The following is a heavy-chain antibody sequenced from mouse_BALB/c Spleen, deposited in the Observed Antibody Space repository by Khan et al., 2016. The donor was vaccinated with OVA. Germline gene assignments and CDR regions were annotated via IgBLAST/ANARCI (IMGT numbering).Heavy chain of an antibody. Sequence: QIQLVQSGPELKKPGETVKISCKASGYTFTDYSMHWVKQAPGKGLKWMGWINTETGEPTYADDFKGRFAFSLETSASTAYLQFNNLKNEDTATYFAARDRYDYFDYWGQGTTLTVSS. V-gene: IGHV9-2-1*01. CDR3: ARDRYDYFDY. CDR2: INTETGEP. CDR1: GYTFTDYS. J-gene: IGHJ2*01. D-gene: IGHD2-14*01.